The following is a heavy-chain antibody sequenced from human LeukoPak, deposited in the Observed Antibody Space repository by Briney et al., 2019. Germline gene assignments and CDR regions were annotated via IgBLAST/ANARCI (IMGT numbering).Heavy chain of an antibody. D-gene: IGHD3-22*01. CDR3: ARDTSRYYSDSSGYFDY. Sequence: SETLSLTCTVSGGSIRSGGYYWSWIRQHPGKGLEWIGHIYYSGSTYYNPSLKSRVTISVDTSKNQFSLKLSSVTAADTAVYYCARDTSRYYSDSSGYFDYWGQGTLVTVSS. CDR2: IYYSGST. CDR1: GGSIRSGGYY. J-gene: IGHJ4*02. V-gene: IGHV4-31*03.